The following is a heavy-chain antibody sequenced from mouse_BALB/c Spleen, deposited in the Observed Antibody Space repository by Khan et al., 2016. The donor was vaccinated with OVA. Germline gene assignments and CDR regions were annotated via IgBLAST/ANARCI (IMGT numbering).Heavy chain of an antibody. CDR1: GYTFTNYG. J-gene: IGHJ2*01. D-gene: IGHD2-1*01. CDR3: TRSRGNYLLDY. V-gene: IGHV9-1*02. CDR2: INNYTGEP. Sequence: QIQVVEAGPEVKNPGETVKIFCKASGYTFTNYGLNWVNQAPGKGLKGKGWINNYTGEPIYADDFKGRVDFSFETSASTAQLQTNNVQNADMATYFCTRSRGNYLLDYWGQGTTLTVSS.